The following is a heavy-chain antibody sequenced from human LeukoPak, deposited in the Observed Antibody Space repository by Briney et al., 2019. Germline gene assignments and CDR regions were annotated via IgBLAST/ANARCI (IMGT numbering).Heavy chain of an antibody. J-gene: IGHJ5*02. CDR1: GGSISSYY. D-gene: IGHD2-2*01. Sequence: SETLSLTCTVPGGSISSYYWSWIRQPPGKGLEWIGYIYYSGSTNYNPSLKSRVTISEDTSKNQFSLKLSSVTAADTAVYYCARRRRSSTSNWFDPWGREPWSPSLQ. V-gene: IGHV4-59*08. CDR2: IYYSGST. CDR3: ARRRRSSTSNWFDP.